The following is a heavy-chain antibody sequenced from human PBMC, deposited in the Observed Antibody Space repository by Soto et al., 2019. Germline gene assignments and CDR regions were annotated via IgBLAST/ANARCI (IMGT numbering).Heavy chain of an antibody. J-gene: IGHJ6*02. Sequence: GESLKISCKGSGYSFTSHWIGWVRQMPGKGLEWMGIIYPGDSDTRYSPSFQGQVTISADKSISTAYLQWSSLKASDTAMYYCARSYVSGYYDSSGYRGTYYYGMDVWGQGTTVTVSS. CDR3: ARSYVSGYYDSSGYRGTYYYGMDV. CDR1: GYSFTSHW. CDR2: IYPGDSDT. D-gene: IGHD3-22*01. V-gene: IGHV5-51*01.